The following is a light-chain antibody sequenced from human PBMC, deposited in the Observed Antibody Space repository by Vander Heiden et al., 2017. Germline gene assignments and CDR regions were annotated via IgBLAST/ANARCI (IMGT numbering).Light chain of an antibody. CDR2: DAS. Sequence: EIVLTHTPATLSLSPGERATLSCRASQSVSSYLAWYQQQPGQAPRLLIYDASNSATGIPARFSGSGSGTDFTLTISSLEPEDFAVYYCQQRSNWPPLTFGGGTKVEIK. J-gene: IGKJ4*01. CDR1: QSVSSY. V-gene: IGKV3-11*01. CDR3: QQRSNWPPLT.